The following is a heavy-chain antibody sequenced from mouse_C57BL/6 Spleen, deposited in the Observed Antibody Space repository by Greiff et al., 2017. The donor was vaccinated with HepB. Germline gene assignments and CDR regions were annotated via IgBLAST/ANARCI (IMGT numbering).Heavy chain of an antibody. CDR1: GYSFTGYY. CDR3: ARGRYGVY. Sequence: VHVKQSGPELVKPGASVKISCKASGYSFTGYYMNWVKQSPEKSLEWIGEINPSTGGTTYNQKFKAKATLTVDKSSSTAYMQLKSLTSEDSAVYYCARGRYGVYWGQGTSVTVSS. V-gene: IGHV1-42*01. CDR2: INPSTGGT. J-gene: IGHJ4*01. D-gene: IGHD1-1*01.